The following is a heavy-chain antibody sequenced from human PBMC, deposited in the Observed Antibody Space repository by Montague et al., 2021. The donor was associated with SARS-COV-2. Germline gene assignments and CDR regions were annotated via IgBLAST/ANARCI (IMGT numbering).Heavy chain of an antibody. CDR1: GGSLSNYY. CDR2: INHRGTT. Sequence: SETLSLTCAVYGGSLSNYYWSWIRQPPGKGLEWIGEINHRGTTNDNASLKSRVTMSVDTSKNQFSLNLSSVTAADTAVYYCVRGPAVKSYYDFWRGPKWFDPWGQGNLVTVSS. CDR3: VRGPAVKSYYDFWRGPKWFDP. J-gene: IGHJ5*02. V-gene: IGHV4-34*01. D-gene: IGHD3-3*01.